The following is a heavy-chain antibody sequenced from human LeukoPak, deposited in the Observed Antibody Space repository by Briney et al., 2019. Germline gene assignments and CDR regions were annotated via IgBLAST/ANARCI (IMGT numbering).Heavy chain of an antibody. CDR3: AKDSSGGRGIPVVGFWFDY. V-gene: IGHV3-23*01. Sequence: GGSLRLSCAASGFTFSSYAMSWVRQAPGKGLEWVSAISGSGGSTYYADSVKGRFTISRDNSKNTLYLQMNSLRAEDTAVYYCAKDSSGGRGIPVVGFWFDYWGQGTLVTVSS. CDR1: GFTFSSYA. D-gene: IGHD2-15*01. J-gene: IGHJ4*02. CDR2: ISGSGGST.